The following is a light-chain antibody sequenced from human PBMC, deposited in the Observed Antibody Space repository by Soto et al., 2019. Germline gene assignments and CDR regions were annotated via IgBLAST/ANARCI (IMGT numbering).Light chain of an antibody. CDR1: QSISSD. J-gene: IGKJ1*01. V-gene: IGKV3-20*01. CDR3: QQYGNSPKT. Sequence: EIVMTQSPATLSVSPGERATLSCRASQSISSDVAWYQQKPGQAPRLLIFGASSRATGIPDRFSGSGSGTDFTLTITRLAREDFAVYYCQQYGNSPKTFGQGTKVDNK. CDR2: GAS.